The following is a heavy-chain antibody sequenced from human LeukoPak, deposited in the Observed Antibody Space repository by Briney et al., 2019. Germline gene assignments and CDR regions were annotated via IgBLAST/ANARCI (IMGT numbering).Heavy chain of an antibody. Sequence: GGSLRLSCAASGFTFSSYAMHWVRQAPGKGLEWVAAVSYDGSNKYYADSVKGRFTISRDNSKNTLYLQMNSLRAEDTAVYYCARNYDSSGDYWGQGTLVTVSS. CDR1: GFTFSSYA. D-gene: IGHD3-22*01. J-gene: IGHJ4*02. CDR2: VSYDGSNK. CDR3: ARNYDSSGDY. V-gene: IGHV3-30*04.